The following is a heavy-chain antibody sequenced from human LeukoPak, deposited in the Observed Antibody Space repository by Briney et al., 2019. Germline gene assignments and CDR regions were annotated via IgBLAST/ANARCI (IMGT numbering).Heavy chain of an antibody. V-gene: IGHV1-69*13. CDR2: IIPTFGTA. D-gene: IGHD4-11*01. CDR1: GGTFSSYA. CDR3: ASTVGGPPTVANYYYYGMDV. Sequence: SVKVSCKASGGTFSSYAISWVRQAPGQGLEWMGGIIPTFGTANYAQKFQGRVTITADESTSTAYMELSSLRSEDTAVYYCASTVGGPPTVANYYYYGMDVWGQGTTVTVSS. J-gene: IGHJ6*02.